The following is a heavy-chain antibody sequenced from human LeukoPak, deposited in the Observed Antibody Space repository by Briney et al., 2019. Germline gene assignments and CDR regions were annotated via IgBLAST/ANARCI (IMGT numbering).Heavy chain of an antibody. D-gene: IGHD2-2*02. J-gene: IGHJ5*02. Sequence: PGGSLRLSCAASGFTFSSYAMNWVRQAPGKGLEWVSVISGSGGTTYYADSVKGRFTISRDNSKNTLYLQMNSLRAEDTAVYYCAKGGGVGYCSSTSCYTPGPFDPWGQGTLVTVSS. CDR1: GFTFSSYA. CDR2: ISGSGGTT. V-gene: IGHV3-23*01. CDR3: AKGGGVGYCSSTSCYTPGPFDP.